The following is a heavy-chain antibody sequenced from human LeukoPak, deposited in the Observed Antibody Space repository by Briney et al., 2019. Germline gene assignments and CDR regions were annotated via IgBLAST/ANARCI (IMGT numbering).Heavy chain of an antibody. Sequence: PGGSLRLSCAASGFTFSSYWMHWVRQAPGKGLVWVSRINTDGSSTSYADSVKGRFTISRDNAKNTLYLQMNSLRAEDTAVYYCARDLSYYYDSSGSNWFDPWGQGTLVTVSS. V-gene: IGHV3-74*01. CDR1: GFTFSSYW. J-gene: IGHJ5*02. D-gene: IGHD3-22*01. CDR2: INTDGSST. CDR3: ARDLSYYYDSSGSNWFDP.